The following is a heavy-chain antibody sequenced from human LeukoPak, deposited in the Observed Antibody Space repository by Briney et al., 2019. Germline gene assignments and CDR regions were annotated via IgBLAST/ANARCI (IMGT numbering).Heavy chain of an antibody. CDR2: INSSGCST. D-gene: IGHD5-12*01. Sequence: PGGSLRLSCAASGFTFSSYAMSWVRQAPGKGLEVVSAINSSGCSTYYADSGKGGFTIHRVNSKNTLYLEMDSLRAEDPGADDVAKGDVDIVAAGVDYWGQGTLVTVSS. V-gene: IGHV3-23*01. CDR1: GFTFSSYA. J-gene: IGHJ4*02. CDR3: AKGDVDIVAAGVDY.